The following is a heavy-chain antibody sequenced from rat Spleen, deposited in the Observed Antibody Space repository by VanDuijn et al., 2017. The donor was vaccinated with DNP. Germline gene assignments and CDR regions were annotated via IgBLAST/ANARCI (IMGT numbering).Heavy chain of an antibody. J-gene: IGHJ2*01. V-gene: IGHV5-7*01. CDR2: ISFDGTGT. Sequence: EVQLVESGGNLVQPGRSLKLSCAASGFTFSDYNMAWVRQAPKKSLEWVATISFDGTGTYYRDSVKGRFHISRDNAKSTLYLQMDSLRSEDTATYYCTSNPHIRTAAPFDYWGQGVMVTVSA. D-gene: IGHD3-8*01. CDR1: GFTFSDYN. CDR3: TSNPHIRTAAPFDY.